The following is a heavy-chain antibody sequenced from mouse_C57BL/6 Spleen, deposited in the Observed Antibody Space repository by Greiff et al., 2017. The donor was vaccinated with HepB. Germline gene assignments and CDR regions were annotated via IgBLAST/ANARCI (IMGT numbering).Heavy chain of an antibody. J-gene: IGHJ1*03. CDR2: INPSSGYT. Sequence: QVQLQQSGAELAKPGASVKLSCKASGYTFTSYWMHWVKQRPGQGLEWIGYINPSSGYTKYNQKFKDKSTLTADKSSSTAYMQLSSLTYEDSAVYYCASSTVGYFDVWGTGTTVTVSS. CDR1: GYTFTSYW. V-gene: IGHV1-7*01. D-gene: IGHD1-1*01. CDR3: ASSTVGYFDV.